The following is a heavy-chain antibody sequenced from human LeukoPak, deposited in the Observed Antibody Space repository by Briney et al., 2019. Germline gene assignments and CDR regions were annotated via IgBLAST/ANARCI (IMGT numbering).Heavy chain of an antibody. Sequence: GESLKISWKTSGYSFTTYLNGGVRQIPGKGLELMGIIYPGDSDTKVSPSFQGRVTMSVDKSITTAYLQWSSLKASDIAMYYCARRRDGYNYVGTDYWGQGTLVTVSS. D-gene: IGHD5-24*01. CDR3: ARRRDGYNYVGTDY. V-gene: IGHV5-51*01. CDR1: GYSFTTYL. J-gene: IGHJ4*02. CDR2: IYPGDSDT.